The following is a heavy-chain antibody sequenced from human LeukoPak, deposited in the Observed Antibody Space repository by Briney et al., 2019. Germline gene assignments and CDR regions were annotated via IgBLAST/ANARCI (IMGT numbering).Heavy chain of an antibody. D-gene: IGHD2-15*01. CDR1: GFTFSRNW. J-gene: IGHJ5*02. V-gene: IGHV3-7*01. CDR2: IKQDGSEQ. Sequence: GGSLRLSCAASGFTFSRNWMSWVRQAPGKGLEWVANIKQDGSEQYYVDSVEGRFTIFRDNTKNSVFLQMNSLRVEDTAMYHCVRTAIAANWFDPWGQGTLVTVSS. CDR3: VRTAIAANWFDP.